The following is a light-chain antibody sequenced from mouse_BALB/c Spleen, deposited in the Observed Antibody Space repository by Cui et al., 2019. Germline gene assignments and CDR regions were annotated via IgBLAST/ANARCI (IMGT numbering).Light chain of an antibody. CDR1: ENVGTY. Sequence: NIVMTQSPKSMSMSVGERVTLSCKASENVGTYVSWYQQKPEQSPKLLVYGASNRYTGVPNRFTGSGSGTDFTLTISSVQAEDLADYHCGQSYSYPFTFGSGTKLEIK. CDR3: GQSYSYPFT. CDR2: GAS. J-gene: IGKJ4*01. V-gene: IGKV6-20*01.